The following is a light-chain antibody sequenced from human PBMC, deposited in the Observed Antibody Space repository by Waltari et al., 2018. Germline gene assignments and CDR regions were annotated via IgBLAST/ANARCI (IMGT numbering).Light chain of an antibody. CDR1: QSVTSDH. V-gene: IGKV3-20*01. Sequence: LLTQYPGTLSLSPGERATLSCRASQSVTSDHLAWYQQIPGQAPRLLIYDASRRATGIPDRFSGSGSGTGFTLTISRLEPEDFAVFYCHQYGSSPVTFGQGNKLEIK. J-gene: IGKJ2*01. CDR3: HQYGSSPVT. CDR2: DAS.